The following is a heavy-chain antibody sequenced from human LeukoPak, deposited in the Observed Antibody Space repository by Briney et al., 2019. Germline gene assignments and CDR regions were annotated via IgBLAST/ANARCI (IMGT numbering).Heavy chain of an antibody. J-gene: IGHJ4*02. Sequence: GGSLRLSCAASGFTFSNYAMSWVRQAPGKGLEWVSSISGSGFTYYADSVKGRFTISRDNSKNTLYLQMNSLRDADTAVYYCAKEHGYDSSASFDYWGQGTLITVSS. CDR3: AKEHGYDSSASFDY. V-gene: IGHV3-23*01. CDR2: ISGSGFT. CDR1: GFTFSNYA. D-gene: IGHD3-22*01.